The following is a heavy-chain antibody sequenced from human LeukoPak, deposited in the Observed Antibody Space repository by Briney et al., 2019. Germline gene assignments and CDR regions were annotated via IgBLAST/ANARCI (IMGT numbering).Heavy chain of an antibody. V-gene: IGHV4-39*01. CDR2: IYYSGST. CDR3: ARNAPTYYDFWSGYYDY. D-gene: IGHD3-3*01. CDR1: GGSISSSSYY. Sequence: SETLSLTCTVSGGSISSSSYYWGWIRQPPGKGLEWIGSIYYSGSTYYNPSLKSRVTISVDTSKNQFSLKLSSVTAADTAVYYCARNAPTYYDFWSGYYDYWGQGTLVTVSS. J-gene: IGHJ4*02.